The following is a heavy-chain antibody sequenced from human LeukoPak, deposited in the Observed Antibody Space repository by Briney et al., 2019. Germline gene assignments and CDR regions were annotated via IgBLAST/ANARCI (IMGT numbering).Heavy chain of an antibody. CDR2: TSGSGGNT. D-gene: IGHD2-2*01. CDR3: AKQRQYCSSTSCCRGSFDA. J-gene: IGHJ4*02. CDR1: GFTFSSYW. V-gene: IGHV3-23*01. Sequence: GGSLRLSCAVSGFTFSSYWMSWVRQAPGKGLEWVSATSGSGGNTYYADSVKGRFTISRDNSKNTLFLQMNSLRAEDTAVYYCAKQRQYCSSTSCCRGSFDAWGQGTLVTVSS.